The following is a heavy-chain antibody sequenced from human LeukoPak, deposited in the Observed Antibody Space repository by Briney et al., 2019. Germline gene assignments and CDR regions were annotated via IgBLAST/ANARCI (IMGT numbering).Heavy chain of an antibody. Sequence: SETLSLTCTVSGGSISSGGYYWSWIRQPPGKGLEWIGNIYDSESIYYNPSLKSRVTISVDTSKNQFSLNLNSLTAADTAVYYCARALYYATSGYPRWFDPWGQGTLVTVSS. J-gene: IGHJ5*02. CDR2: IYDSESI. V-gene: IGHV4-31*03. CDR3: ARALYYATSGYPRWFDP. CDR1: GGSISSGGYY. D-gene: IGHD3-22*01.